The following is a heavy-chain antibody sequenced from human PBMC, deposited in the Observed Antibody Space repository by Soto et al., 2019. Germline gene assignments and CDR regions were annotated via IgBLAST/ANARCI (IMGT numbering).Heavy chain of an antibody. V-gene: IGHV4-34*01. J-gene: IGHJ5*02. Sequence: SETLSLTCAVYGGSFSGYYWSWIRQPPGKGLEWIGEINHSGSTNYNPSLKSRVTISVDTSKNQFSLKLSSVTAADTAVYYCARGLNCSSTSCPSPNWFDPWGQGTLVTVSS. D-gene: IGHD2-2*01. CDR1: GGSFSGYY. CDR2: INHSGST. CDR3: ARGLNCSSTSCPSPNWFDP.